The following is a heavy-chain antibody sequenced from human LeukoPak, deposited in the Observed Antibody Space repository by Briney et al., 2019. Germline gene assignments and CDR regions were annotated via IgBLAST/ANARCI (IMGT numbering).Heavy chain of an antibody. D-gene: IGHD3-3*01. CDR1: GGSIRSNNYY. V-gene: IGHV4-39*01. Sequence: SSETLSLTCTVSGGSIRSNNYYWGWIRQPPGKGLEWIGSIYYSGSTYYNPSLKSRVTISVDTSKNQSSLKLSSVTAADTAVFYCARLWSGLRPPDYWGQGTLVTVSS. CDR2: IYYSGST. J-gene: IGHJ4*02. CDR3: ARLWSGLRPPDY.